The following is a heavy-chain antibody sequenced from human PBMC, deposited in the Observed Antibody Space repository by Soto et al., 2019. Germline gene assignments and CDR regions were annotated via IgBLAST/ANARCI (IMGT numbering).Heavy chain of an antibody. CDR3: AGSSFFGVVISPFDY. D-gene: IGHD3-3*01. CDR1: GGSISSSNW. CDR2: IHHSGST. Sequence: QVQLQESGPGLVKPSGTLSLTCAVSGGSISSSNWRSWVRQPPGKGLEWSGEIHHSGSTNDTPSPEGRVIISVAKSTNRSSLKVISVIAADAAVDYCAGSSFFGVVISPFDYWGQGTLFTVSS. V-gene: IGHV4-4*02. J-gene: IGHJ4*02.